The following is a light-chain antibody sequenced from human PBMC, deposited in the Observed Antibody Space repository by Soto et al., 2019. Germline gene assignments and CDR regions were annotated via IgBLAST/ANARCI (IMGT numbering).Light chain of an antibody. CDR2: DPS. CDR1: QSVGGY. V-gene: IGKV3-11*01. CDR3: HQRSNWPPLT. Sequence: EIVLTQSPATLSLSPGERATLSCRASQSVGGYLDWYQQKPGQAPRLLTYDPSNRASGIPARFSGSGSGTDFTLTNSSLEPEDLAVYYCHQRSNWPPLTFGGGTKVEIK. J-gene: IGKJ4*01.